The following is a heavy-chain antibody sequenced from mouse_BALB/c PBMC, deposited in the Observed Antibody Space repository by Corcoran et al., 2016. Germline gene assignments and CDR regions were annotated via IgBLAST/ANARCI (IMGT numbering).Heavy chain of an antibody. D-gene: IGHD4-1*01. Sequence: EVQLQQSGAELVKPGASVKLSCTASGFNIKDTYMHWVKQRPEQCLEWIGRIDPANGNTKYDPKFQGKATITADTSSNPAYLQLSSLTSEDTAVYYCANWDWYFDVWGAGTTVTVSS. V-gene: IGHV14-3*02. CDR3: ANWDWYFDV. CDR1: GFNIKDTY. J-gene: IGHJ1*01. CDR2: IDPANGNT.